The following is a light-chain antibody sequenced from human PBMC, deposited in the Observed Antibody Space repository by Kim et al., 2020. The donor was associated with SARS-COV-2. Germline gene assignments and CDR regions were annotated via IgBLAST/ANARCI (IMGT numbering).Light chain of an antibody. J-gene: IGLJ1*01. CDR3: AAWDDSLNGYV. CDR1: NSNIGTNT. Sequence: QPVLTQPPSASGTPGQRVTISCSGSNSNIGTNTVNWYHQLPGTAPKLLIYLYNQRPSGVPDRFSASKSGTSASLAISGLQSEDEADYYCAAWDDSLNGYVFGTGTKVTVL. V-gene: IGLV1-44*01. CDR2: LYN.